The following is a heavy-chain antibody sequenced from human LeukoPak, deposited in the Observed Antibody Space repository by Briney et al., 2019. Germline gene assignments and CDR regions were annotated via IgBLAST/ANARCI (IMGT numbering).Heavy chain of an antibody. V-gene: IGHV3-33*01. CDR1: GFTFSSYG. CDR2: IWYDGSNK. Sequence: GGSLRLSCAVSGFTFSSYGMHWVRQAPGKGMKWVAVIWYDGSNKYYADSVKGRFTISRDNSKNTLYLQMNSLRAEDAAVYYCARDPRGSYSRDYYYYMDVWGKGTTVTVSS. CDR3: ARDPRGSYSRDYYYYMDV. D-gene: IGHD1-26*01. J-gene: IGHJ6*03.